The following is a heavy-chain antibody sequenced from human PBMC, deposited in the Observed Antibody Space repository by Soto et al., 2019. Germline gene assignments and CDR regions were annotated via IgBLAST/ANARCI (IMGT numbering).Heavy chain of an antibody. CDR2: VYFSGST. V-gene: IGHV4-59*01. CDR1: GGSINGYY. J-gene: IGHJ4*02. CDR3: ARQEAVPGTPFDS. D-gene: IGHD6-19*01. Sequence: QERLQESGPGLVKPSETLSLTCSVSGGSINGYYWNWIRQPPGQGLEWLGNVYFSGSTHYNPSLEARLTISVDTSKKQISLKLRSVTAADTAVYYCARQEAVPGTPFDSWGQGTLVSVSS.